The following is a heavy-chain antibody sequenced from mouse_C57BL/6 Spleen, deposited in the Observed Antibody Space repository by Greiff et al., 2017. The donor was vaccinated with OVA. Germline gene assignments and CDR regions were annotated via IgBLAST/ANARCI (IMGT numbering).Heavy chain of an antibody. D-gene: IGHD2-2*01. J-gene: IGHJ3*01. CDR2: IFPGSGST. CDR3: ARYCGYGFDY. CDR1: GYTFTSYW. Sequence: QVQLQQSGPELVRPGASVKISCKASGYTFTSYWMQWVRQRPGQGLEWIGEIFPGSGSTYYNEKFKGKATLTVDTSSSTAYMQLSSLTSEDSAVYFCARYCGYGFDYWGQGTLVTVSA. V-gene: IGHV1-56*01.